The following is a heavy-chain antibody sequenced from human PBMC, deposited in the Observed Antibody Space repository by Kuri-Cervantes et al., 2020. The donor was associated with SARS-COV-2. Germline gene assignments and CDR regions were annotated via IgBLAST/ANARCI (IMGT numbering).Heavy chain of an antibody. CDR3: ARVKTIFGVAPFDY. V-gene: IGHV4-34*01. Sequence: SETLSLTCAVYGGSFSGYYWSWIRQPPGKGLEWIGEINHSGGTNYNPSLKSRVTISVDTSKNQFSLKLSSVTAADTAVYYCARVKTIFGVAPFDYWGQGTLVTVSS. CDR1: GGSFSGYY. J-gene: IGHJ4*02. CDR2: INHSGGT. D-gene: IGHD3-3*01.